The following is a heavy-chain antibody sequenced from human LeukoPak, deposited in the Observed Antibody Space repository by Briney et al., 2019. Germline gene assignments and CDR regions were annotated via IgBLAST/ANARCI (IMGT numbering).Heavy chain of an antibody. Sequence: ASVKVSCKVSGYTLTELSIHWVRQAPGKGLEWMGSFAPEDGETIYSQKFQGRVTMTEDTSTDTVYMELSSLSSDDTAVYHCATDPNYYGSGSLDYWGQGTLVNVSS. CDR2: FAPEDGET. CDR3: ATDPNYYGSGSLDY. V-gene: IGHV1-24*01. J-gene: IGHJ4*02. CDR1: GYTLTELS. D-gene: IGHD3-10*01.